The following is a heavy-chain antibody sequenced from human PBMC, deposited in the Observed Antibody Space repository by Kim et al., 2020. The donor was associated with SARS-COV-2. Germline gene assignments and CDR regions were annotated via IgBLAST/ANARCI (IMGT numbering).Heavy chain of an antibody. CDR3: SRCPAETFSFWCDP. CDR2: IFHSGGS. CDR1: GGSFTSPTW. J-gene: IGHJ5*02. V-gene: IGHV4-4*02. Sequence: SETLSLTCTVSGGSFTSPTWWIWVRQPPGKGLEWMGAIFHSGGSYYNPSLTSRVTMSFDKSKSQFSLRLTSVTAADPAVYYFSRCPAETFSFWCDPWGQGTLVAVSS.